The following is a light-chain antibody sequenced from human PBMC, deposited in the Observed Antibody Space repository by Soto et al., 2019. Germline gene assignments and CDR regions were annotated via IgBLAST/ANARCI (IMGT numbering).Light chain of an antibody. CDR3: QSFDSRRRGGV. J-gene: IGLJ2*01. CDR1: SSNIGAGYD. Sequence: QAVLTQPPSVSGAPGQRVTISCTGSSSNIGAGYDVHWYQQLPGSAPKLLIYGNNNRPSGVPDRFSGSKSGTSASLAIPVFQAEDGAHYCCQSFDSRRRGGVFGGGTQLTVL. CDR2: GNN. V-gene: IGLV1-40*01.